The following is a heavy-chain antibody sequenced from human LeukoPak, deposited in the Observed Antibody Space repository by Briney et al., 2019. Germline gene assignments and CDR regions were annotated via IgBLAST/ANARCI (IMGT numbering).Heavy chain of an antibody. CDR2: IYPGDSDT. V-gene: IGHV5-51*01. J-gene: IGHJ5*02. Sequence: GESLKISCKGSGYSFTSYWIGWVRQMPGKGLEWMGIIYPGDSDTRYSPSFQGQVTISADKSISTAYLQWSSLKASDTAMYYCARQRLAAAGIGGWFDPWGQGTLVTASS. CDR3: ARQRLAAAGIGGWFDP. D-gene: IGHD6-13*01. CDR1: GYSFTSYW.